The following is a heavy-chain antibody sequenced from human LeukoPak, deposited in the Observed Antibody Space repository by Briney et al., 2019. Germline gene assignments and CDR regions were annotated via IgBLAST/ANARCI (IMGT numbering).Heavy chain of an antibody. V-gene: IGHV1-18*01. Sequence: ASVKVSCKAPGYTFTSYGISWVRQAPGQGLEWMGWISAYNGNTNYAQKLQGRVTMTTDTSTSTAYMELRSLRSDDTAVYYCARDYCSSTSCPSMDVWGKGTTVTVSS. CDR1: GYTFTSYG. CDR3: ARDYCSSTSCPSMDV. CDR2: ISAYNGNT. D-gene: IGHD2-2*01. J-gene: IGHJ6*03.